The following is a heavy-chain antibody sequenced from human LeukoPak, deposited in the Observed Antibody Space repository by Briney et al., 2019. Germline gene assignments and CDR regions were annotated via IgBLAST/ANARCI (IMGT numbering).Heavy chain of an antibody. V-gene: IGHV3-48*01. Sequence: GGSLRLSCAASGFTFSDYSMNWVRQAPGKGLEWISYIGIDSGNTNYADSVKGRFTISGDKAKNSLYLQMNSLRVEDTAVHYCARDYKYAFDNWGQGTLVTVSS. J-gene: IGHJ4*02. D-gene: IGHD5-24*01. CDR2: IGIDSGNT. CDR1: GFTFSDYS. CDR3: ARDYKYAFDN.